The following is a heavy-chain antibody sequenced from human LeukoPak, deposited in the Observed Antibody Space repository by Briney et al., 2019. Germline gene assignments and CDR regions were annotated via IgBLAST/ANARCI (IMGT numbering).Heavy chain of an antibody. CDR2: IRYDGSNK. Sequence: GGSLRLSCAASRFTFSSYGMHWVRQAPGKGLEWVAFIRYDGSNKYYADSVKGRFTISRDNSKNTLYLQMNSLRAEDTAVYYCARDAITMVRGILGNWGQGTLVTVSS. CDR1: RFTFSSYG. CDR3: ARDAITMVRGILGN. V-gene: IGHV3-30*02. J-gene: IGHJ4*02. D-gene: IGHD3-10*01.